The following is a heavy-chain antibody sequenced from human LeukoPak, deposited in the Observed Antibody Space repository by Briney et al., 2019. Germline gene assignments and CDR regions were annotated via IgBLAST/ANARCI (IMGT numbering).Heavy chain of an antibody. D-gene: IGHD4-17*01. CDR2: ISYIGTT. Sequence: SETLSLTCAVSDDSFSSHYWTWIRQPPGKGLEWIGYISYIGTTNYNPSLKSRVTLSIDTSKNQFSLKMRSVTAADTAVYYCARDLVTVTKGFDIWGQGTMVSVSS. V-gene: IGHV4-59*11. CDR1: DDSFSSHY. J-gene: IGHJ3*02. CDR3: ARDLVTVTKGFDI.